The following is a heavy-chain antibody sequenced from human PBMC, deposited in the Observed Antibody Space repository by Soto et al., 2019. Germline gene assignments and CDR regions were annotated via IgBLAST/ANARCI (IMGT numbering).Heavy chain of an antibody. J-gene: IGHJ4*02. Sequence: ESGPTLVNPTQTLTLTCTFSGFSLSTSGVGVGWLRQPPGKALEWLTLIYWNDDKRYSPSLRSRLTITKDTSKNQVVLRMTDMDPVDTATYYCASLTALYGPGSYRFDYWGQGTLVTVAS. CDR1: GFSLSTSGVG. D-gene: IGHD3-10*01. V-gene: IGHV2-5*01. CDR3: ASLTALYGPGSYRFDY. CDR2: IYWNDDK.